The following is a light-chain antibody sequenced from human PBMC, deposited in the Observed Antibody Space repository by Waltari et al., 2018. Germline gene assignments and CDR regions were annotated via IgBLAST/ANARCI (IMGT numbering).Light chain of an antibody. CDR2: LIS. Sequence: DIVMTQSPLSLSVTPGEPASISCRSSQSLLHSSGNTFLDWYWQKPGQSPQLLIYLISNRASGVPDRFSGSGSGTDCTLKISRVEAEDVGVYFCMQARQTPWTFGQGAKVEIK. V-gene: IGKV2-28*01. J-gene: IGKJ1*01. CDR3: MQARQTPWT. CDR1: QSLLHSSGNTF.